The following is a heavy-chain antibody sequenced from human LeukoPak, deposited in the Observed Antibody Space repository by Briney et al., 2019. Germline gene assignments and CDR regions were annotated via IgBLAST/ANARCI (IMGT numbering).Heavy chain of an antibody. CDR3: ARDTYYYDSSGYRYYYGMDV. J-gene: IGHJ6*02. CDR2: ISSSSYI. D-gene: IGHD3-22*01. CDR1: GFTFSSYS. Sequence: GGSLRLSCAASGFTFSSYSMNWVRQAPGKGLEWVSSISSSSYIYYADSVKGRFTISRDNAKNSLYLQMNSLRAEDTAVYYCARDTYYYDSSGYRYYYGMDVWGQGTTVTVSS. V-gene: IGHV3-21*01.